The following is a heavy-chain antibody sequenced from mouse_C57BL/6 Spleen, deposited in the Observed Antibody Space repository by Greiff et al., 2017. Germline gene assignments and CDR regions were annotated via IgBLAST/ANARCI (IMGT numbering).Heavy chain of an antibody. CDR3: ANYYGSSYGYFDG. V-gene: IGHV1-80*01. D-gene: IGHD1-1*01. CDR1: GYAFSSYW. J-gene: IGHJ1*03. CDR2: IYPGDGDT. Sequence: VKLQQSGAELVKPGASVKISCKASGYAFSSYWMNWVKQRPGPGLEWIGQIYPGDGDTNYNGKFKGKATLTADKSSSTAYMQLSSLTSEDSAVYFCANYYGSSYGYFDGWGTGTTVTVSS.